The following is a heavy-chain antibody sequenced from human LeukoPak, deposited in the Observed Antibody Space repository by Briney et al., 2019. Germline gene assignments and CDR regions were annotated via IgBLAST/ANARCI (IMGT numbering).Heavy chain of an antibody. J-gene: IGHJ4*02. Sequence: ASVKVSCKASGYTFTSYYINWVRQATGQGREGMGWMNPNSGNTGYAQKFQGRVTITRNNSISTAYMDLSSLTSDDTAVYYCARAYSSGWLDFDYWGQGTLVTVSS. V-gene: IGHV1-8*03. CDR3: ARAYSSGWLDFDY. CDR1: GYTFTSYY. CDR2: MNPNSGNT. D-gene: IGHD6-19*01.